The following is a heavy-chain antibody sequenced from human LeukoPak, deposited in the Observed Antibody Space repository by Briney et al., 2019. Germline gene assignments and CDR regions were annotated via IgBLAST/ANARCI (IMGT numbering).Heavy chain of an antibody. CDR2: INPNSGGT. D-gene: IGHD3-22*01. CDR3: ARAGIIDYYGSSGYSDY. V-gene: IGHV1-2*04. CDR1: GYTFTGYY. Sequence: ASVKVSCKASGYTFTGYYMHWVRQAPGQGLEWMGWINPNSGGTNYAQKFQGWVTMTRDTSISTAYMELSRLRSDDTAVYYCARAGIIDYYGSSGYSDYWGQGTLVTVSS. J-gene: IGHJ4*02.